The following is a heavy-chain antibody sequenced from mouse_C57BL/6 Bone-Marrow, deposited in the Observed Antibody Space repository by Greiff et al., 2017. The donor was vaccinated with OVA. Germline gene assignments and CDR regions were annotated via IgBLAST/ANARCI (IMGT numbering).Heavy chain of an antibody. CDR1: GYTFTSYG. CDR3: ARRGSNRGTRVFAY. J-gene: IGHJ3*01. V-gene: IGHV1-81*01. D-gene: IGHD2-2*01. CDR2: IYPRSSNT. Sequence: VQLQQSGAELVRPGASVKLSCTASGYTFTSYGIRWVKQSTGQGLEWIGEIYPRSSNTYYNEKFKGKATLTADKSSSTAYMELRSLTSEESAVYVGARRGSNRGTRVFAYWGQGTLVTVSA.